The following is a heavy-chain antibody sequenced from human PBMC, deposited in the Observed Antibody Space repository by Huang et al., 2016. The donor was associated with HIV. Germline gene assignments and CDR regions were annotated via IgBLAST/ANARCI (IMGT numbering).Heavy chain of an antibody. D-gene: IGHD3-22*01. CDR3: ARASYDSSAYYYFDY. Sequence: QVQLVQSGAEVKKPGSSVKVSCKASGDTFSSYAISWVRQAPGQGLGWMGGIIPIFGTYNYAQKFQGRVTITADEAMSTAYMELSSLRSEDTAVYYCARASYDSSAYYYFDYWGQGTLVTVSS. J-gene: IGHJ4*02. V-gene: IGHV1-69*01. CDR1: GDTFSSYA. CDR2: IIPIFGTY.